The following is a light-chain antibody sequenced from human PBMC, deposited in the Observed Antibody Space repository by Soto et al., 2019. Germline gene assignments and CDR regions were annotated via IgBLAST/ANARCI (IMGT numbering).Light chain of an antibody. CDR3: MQSIQFPIT. CDR2: EVS. CDR1: QSLLHSDGKTY. J-gene: IGKJ5*01. V-gene: IGKV2D-29*01. Sequence: DVVLTQTPLSLSVTPVRPASISCXPGQSLLHSDGKTYLYWYLQKPGHPPQLMIYEVSNRFSGVPDRFSGSGSGTDFTLKISRVEAEDVGVYYCMQSIQFPITFGQGTRLEI.